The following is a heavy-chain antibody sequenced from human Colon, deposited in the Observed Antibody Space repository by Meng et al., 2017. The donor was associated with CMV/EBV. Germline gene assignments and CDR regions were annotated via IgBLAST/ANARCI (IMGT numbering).Heavy chain of an antibody. Sequence: LSLKSRVTISVDTSKNQFSLKLSSVTAADTAVYYCARVRITMIVDDWGQGTLVTVSS. V-gene: IGHV4-39*01. D-gene: IGHD3-22*01. J-gene: IGHJ4*02. CDR3: ARVRITMIVDD.